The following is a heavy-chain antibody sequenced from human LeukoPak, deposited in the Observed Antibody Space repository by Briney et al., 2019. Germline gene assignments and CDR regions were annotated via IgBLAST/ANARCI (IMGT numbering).Heavy chain of an antibody. CDR1: GGSISGHY. Sequence: SETLSLTCTVSGGSISGHYWSWLRRPPGKGLEWIGYIYCSGTTKYNPSLQSRVAISLDTSENTFSLKVTSVTAADTAMYYCARLLDNDSSGYPDTFDMWGRGTVVAVSS. V-gene: IGHV4-59*11. J-gene: IGHJ3*02. D-gene: IGHD6-25*01. CDR3: ARLLDNDSSGYPDTFDM. CDR2: IYCSGTT.